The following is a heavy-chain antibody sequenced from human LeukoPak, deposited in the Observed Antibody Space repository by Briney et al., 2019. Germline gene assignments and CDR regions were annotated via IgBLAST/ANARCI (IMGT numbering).Heavy chain of an antibody. D-gene: IGHD1-1*01. Sequence: PGRSLRLSCAASGFTFSSYAMHWVRQAPGKGLEWVAVISYDGSNKYYADSVKGRFTISRDNSKNTLYLQMNSLRAEDTAVYYCARDPGWNDARIDYWGQGTLVTVSS. V-gene: IGHV3-30-3*01. CDR2: ISYDGSNK. CDR1: GFTFSSYA. CDR3: ARDPGWNDARIDY. J-gene: IGHJ4*02.